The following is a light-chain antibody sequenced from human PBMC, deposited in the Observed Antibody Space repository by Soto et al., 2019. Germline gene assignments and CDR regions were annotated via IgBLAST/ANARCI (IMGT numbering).Light chain of an antibody. CDR2: DAS. Sequence: EIVLTQSPATLSLSPGEGATLSCRASQSVSSYSAWYQQKPGQAPRLLIYDASNRATGIPARFSGSGSGTDFTLTISSLEPEDFAVYYCQQRSNWPPTFGQGTKVEIK. CDR3: QQRSNWPPT. V-gene: IGKV3-11*01. J-gene: IGKJ1*01. CDR1: QSVSSY.